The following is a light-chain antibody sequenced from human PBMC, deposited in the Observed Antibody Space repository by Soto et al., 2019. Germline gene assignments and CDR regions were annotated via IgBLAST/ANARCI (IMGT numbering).Light chain of an antibody. Sequence: EIVMTQSPATLSVSPGERATLSCRASQSVSGYVAWYQQKPGQAPRLLIYGASTRATGIPARFSGSGSGTEFTLSISSLQSEDFAVYYCQQYNNWPLWTFGQGSKVEIK. CDR3: QQYNNWPLWT. CDR1: QSVSGY. CDR2: GAS. J-gene: IGKJ1*01. V-gene: IGKV3D-15*01.